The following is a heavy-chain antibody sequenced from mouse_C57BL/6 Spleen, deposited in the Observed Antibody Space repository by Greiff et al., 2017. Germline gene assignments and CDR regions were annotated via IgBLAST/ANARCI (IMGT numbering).Heavy chain of an antibody. Sequence: SGPELVKPGASVKISCKASGYAFSSSWMNWVKQRPGKGLEWIGRIYPGDGDTNYNGKFKGKATLTADKSSSTAYMQLSSLTSEDSAVYFSARFITTPHWYFDVWGTGTTVTVSS. V-gene: IGHV1-82*01. J-gene: IGHJ1*03. CDR3: ARFITTPHWYFDV. CDR1: GYAFSSSW. D-gene: IGHD1-1*01. CDR2: IYPGDGDT.